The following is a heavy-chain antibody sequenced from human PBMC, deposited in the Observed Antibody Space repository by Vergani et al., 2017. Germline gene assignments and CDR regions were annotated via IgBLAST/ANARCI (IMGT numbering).Heavy chain of an antibody. CDR2: MNPNSGNT. J-gene: IGHJ1*01. V-gene: IGHV1-8*02. Sequence: QLVQSGPEVKKPGTSVKVSCKASGYTFTGYYMHWVRQAPGQGLEWMGWMNPNSGNTGYAQKFQGRVTMTRNTSISTAYMELSSLRSEDTAVYYCARMDYYDSSGYVPCGHWGQGTLVTVSS. CDR3: ARMDYYDSSGYVPCGH. D-gene: IGHD3-22*01. CDR1: GYTFTGYY.